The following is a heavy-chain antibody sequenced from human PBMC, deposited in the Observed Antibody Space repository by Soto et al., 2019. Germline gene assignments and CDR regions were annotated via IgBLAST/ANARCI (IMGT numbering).Heavy chain of an antibody. Sequence: ASVKVSCKASGYTFTDYYMHWVLQAPGQGLEWVGWINPNSGGTNYAQKFQGWVAMTRDTSISTAYMELSRLRSDDTAVYYCARSRAGTLYNWFDPWGQGSLVTVSS. CDR2: INPNSGGT. V-gene: IGHV1-2*04. CDR1: GYTFTDYY. D-gene: IGHD6-13*01. CDR3: ARSRAGTLYNWFDP. J-gene: IGHJ5*02.